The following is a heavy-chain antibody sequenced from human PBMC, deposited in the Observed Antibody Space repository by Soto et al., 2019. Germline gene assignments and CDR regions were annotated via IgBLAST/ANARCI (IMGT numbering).Heavy chain of an antibody. J-gene: IGHJ6*02. CDR3: ARHLNMGTNYYYGMDV. V-gene: IGHV5-51*01. CDR2: IYPGDSDT. Sequence: PGESLKISCKGSGYSLTSYWIGWVRQMPGKGLEWMGIIYPGDSDTRYSPSFQGQVTISADKSISTAYLQWSSLKASDTAMYYCARHLNMGTNYYYGMDVWGQGTTVTVSS. CDR1: GYSLTSYW. D-gene: IGHD2-8*01.